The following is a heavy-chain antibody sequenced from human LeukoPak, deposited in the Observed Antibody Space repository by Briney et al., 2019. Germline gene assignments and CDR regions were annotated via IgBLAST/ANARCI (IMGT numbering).Heavy chain of an antibody. D-gene: IGHD3-22*01. J-gene: IGHJ4*02. V-gene: IGHV3-30*02. CDR3: AKALSGWYYDSSGYYNY. CDR1: GFTFSIYV. CDR2: IRYVGSNK. Sequence: GGSLRLSCAAPGFTFSIYVMHCVRQAPGKGREWVAFIRYVGSNKYYADSVKGRCTISRDNSKKTLYLQMNSLRAEDTAVYYCAKALSGWYYDSSGYYNYWGQGTLVTVSS.